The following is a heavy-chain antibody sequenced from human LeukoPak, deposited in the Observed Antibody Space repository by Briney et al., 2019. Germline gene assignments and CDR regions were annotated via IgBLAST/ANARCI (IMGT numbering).Heavy chain of an antibody. V-gene: IGHV4-59*01. D-gene: IGHD6-19*01. CDR2: IYYSGST. Sequence: SETLSLTCTVSGGSISSYYWSLIRQPPGKGLEWIGYIYYSGSTNYNPSLKSRVTISVDTSKNQFSLKLSSVTAADTAVYYCARDKAVAGWDYYYYGMDVWGQGTTVTVSS. CDR3: ARDKAVAGWDYYYYGMDV. J-gene: IGHJ6*02. CDR1: GGSISSYY.